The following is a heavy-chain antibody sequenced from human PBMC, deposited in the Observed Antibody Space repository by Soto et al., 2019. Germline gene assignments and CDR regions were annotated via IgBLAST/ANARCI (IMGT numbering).Heavy chain of an antibody. D-gene: IGHD6-19*01. Sequence: QVQVVESGGGVVQPGRSLRLSCTVSGFTFSSHAMHWVRQAPGKGLEWVAQIWYDGSNKYYADCVKGRFTISRDNSKNTLYVQMDSLRVEDTDVYYCARVGQSLARYALDVWGQGTTVTVSS. CDR2: IWYDGSNK. CDR3: ARVGQSLARYALDV. V-gene: IGHV3-33*01. CDR1: GFTFSSHA. J-gene: IGHJ6*02.